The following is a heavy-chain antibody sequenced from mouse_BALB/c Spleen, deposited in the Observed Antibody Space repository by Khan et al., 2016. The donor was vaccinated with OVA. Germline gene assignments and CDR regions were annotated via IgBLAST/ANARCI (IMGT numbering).Heavy chain of an antibody. Sequence: EVKLLESGPGLVKPSQSLSLTCTVTGYSITSDYAWNWIRQFPGNKLEWMGFISYSGNTKYNPSLQSRITITRDTSRNQFFLQLKSVTTEDTATYYCARLYGGYFDYWGQGTSLTVSS. D-gene: IGHD1-1*01. CDR2: ISYSGNT. CDR1: GYSITSDYA. J-gene: IGHJ2*02. V-gene: IGHV3-2*02. CDR3: ARLYGGYFDY.